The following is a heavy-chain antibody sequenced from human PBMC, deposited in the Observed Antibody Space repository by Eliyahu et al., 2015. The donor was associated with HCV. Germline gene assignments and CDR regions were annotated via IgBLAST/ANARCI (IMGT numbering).Heavy chain of an antibody. CDR3: AKDKIVVVTAILGSWDAFDI. Sequence: EVQLLESGGGLVQPGGSLRLSCAASGFTFSSYAMSWVRQAPGKGLEWVSAISGSGGSTYYADSVKGRFTISRDNSKNTLYLQMNSLRAEDTAVYYCAKDKIVVVTAILGSWDAFDIWGQGTMVTVSS. V-gene: IGHV3-23*01. CDR1: GFTFSSYA. D-gene: IGHD2-21*02. CDR2: ISGSGGST. J-gene: IGHJ3*02.